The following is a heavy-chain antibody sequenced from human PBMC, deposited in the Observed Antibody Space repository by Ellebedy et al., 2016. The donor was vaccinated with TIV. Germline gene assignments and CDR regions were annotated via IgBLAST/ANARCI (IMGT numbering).Heavy chain of an antibody. Sequence: PGGSLRLSCEASGFSFSSYSMNWVRQAPGKGLEWVSKISSDSTYTYYADSLKGRFTISRDNAKNTLYLQIDGLRAEDTAIYYCTRDLMIHPREYWGQGTVVTVSS. V-gene: IGHV3-21*01. CDR2: ISSDSTYT. J-gene: IGHJ4*02. CDR1: GFSFSSYS. D-gene: IGHD3-16*01. CDR3: TRDLMIHPREY.